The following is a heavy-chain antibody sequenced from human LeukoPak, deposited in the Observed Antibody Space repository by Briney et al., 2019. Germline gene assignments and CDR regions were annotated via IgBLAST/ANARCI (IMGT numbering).Heavy chain of an antibody. D-gene: IGHD5/OR15-5a*01. V-gene: IGHV3-48*03. CDR2: ISSSGSTI. CDR1: GFTFSSYE. CDR3: ARHASRVSSFDY. Sequence: GGSLRLSCAASGFTFSSYEMNWVRQAPGKGLEWVSYISSSGSTIYYADSVKGRFTISRDNAKSTLYLQMNSLRAEDTAVYYCARHASRVSSFDYWGQGTLVTVSS. J-gene: IGHJ4*02.